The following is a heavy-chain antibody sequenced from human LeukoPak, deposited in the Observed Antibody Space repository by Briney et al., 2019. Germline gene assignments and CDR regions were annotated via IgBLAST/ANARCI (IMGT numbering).Heavy chain of an antibody. D-gene: IGHD2-8*01. V-gene: IGHV4-4*07. J-gene: IGHJ4*02. CDR3: ARGVYLGNGYYFDY. CDR1: GGSISSYY. CDR2: IYTSGST. Sequence: SETLSLTCTVAGGSISSYYWNWIRQPAGKGLEWIGHIYTSGSTNYNSSLKSRVTMSVDTSKNQFSVKLNSVIAADTAMYYCARGVYLGNGYYFDYWGQGTLVTVSS.